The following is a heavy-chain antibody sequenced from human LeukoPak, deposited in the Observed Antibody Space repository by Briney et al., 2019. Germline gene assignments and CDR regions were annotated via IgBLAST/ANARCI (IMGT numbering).Heavy chain of an antibody. D-gene: IGHD3-22*01. V-gene: IGHV1-46*01. J-gene: IGHJ3*02. Sequence: ASAKVSCKASGYTFTSYYMHWVRQAPGQGLEWMGIINPSGGSTSYAQKFQGRVTMTRDTSTSTVYMELSSLRSEDTAVYYCATLSYDSSATGDAFDIWGQGTMVTVSS. CDR3: ATLSYDSSATGDAFDI. CDR1: GYTFTSYY. CDR2: INPSGGST.